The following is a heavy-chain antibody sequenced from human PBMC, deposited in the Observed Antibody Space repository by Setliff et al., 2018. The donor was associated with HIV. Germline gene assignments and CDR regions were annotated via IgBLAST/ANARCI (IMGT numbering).Heavy chain of an antibody. D-gene: IGHD5-12*01. J-gene: IGHJ6*03. Sequence: SETLSLTCTVSGDSITRGSYYWSWIRQPAGKGLEWIGHIYTSGKTHYSPSLKSRITISADTSKNQFSLKLSSVTAADTAVYYCARGRKRDGYNFYYYYMDVWDKGTTVTV. CDR2: IYTSGKT. V-gene: IGHV4-61*09. CDR3: ARGRKRDGYNFYYYYMDV. CDR1: GDSITRGSYY.